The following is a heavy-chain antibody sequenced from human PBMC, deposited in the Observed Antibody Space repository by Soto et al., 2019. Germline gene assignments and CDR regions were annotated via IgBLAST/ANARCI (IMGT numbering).Heavy chain of an antibody. CDR1: GVSISSSSDY. D-gene: IGHD1-26*01. CDR2: IYYSGST. Sequence: SETLSLTCTVSGVSISSSSDYWGWIRQPPGKGLEWIGSIYYSGSTYYNPSLKSRVTISVDTSKNQFSLKLSSVTAADTAVYYCARFSLGSGSYFPDYWGQGTLVTVSS. CDR3: ARFSLGSGSYFPDY. J-gene: IGHJ4*02. V-gene: IGHV4-39*01.